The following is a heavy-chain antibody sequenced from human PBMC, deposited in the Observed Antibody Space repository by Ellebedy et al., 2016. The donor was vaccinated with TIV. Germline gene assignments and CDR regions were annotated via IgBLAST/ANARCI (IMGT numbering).Heavy chain of an antibody. CDR2: IRSKAFGATT. J-gene: IGHJ4*02. CDR3: TRGRLEMATTFDY. Sequence: GESLKISCTASGFTFGDYAMTWFRQAPGKGLEWVGLIRSKAFGATTDYAASVKGRFTVSRDDSKSIAYLQMNSLKTEDTAVYYCTRGRLEMATTFDYWGQGTLVTVSS. V-gene: IGHV3-49*03. D-gene: IGHD5-24*01. CDR1: GFTFGDYA.